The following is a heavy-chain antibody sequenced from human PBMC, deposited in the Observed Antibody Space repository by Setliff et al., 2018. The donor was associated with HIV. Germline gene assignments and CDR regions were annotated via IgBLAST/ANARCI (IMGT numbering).Heavy chain of an antibody. D-gene: IGHD3-16*01. V-gene: IGHV4-31*03. CDR3: ARGGRKDLTDN. CDR1: GASISSGAYF. J-gene: IGHJ4*02. Sequence: SETLSLTCTVSGASISSGAYFWIWIRQHPGKGLEWMGYIYYTGSTYYNLSLKSRMIISLDTSKNQLFLTLNSVTAVDTAIYYCARGGRKDLTDNWGQGTLVTVSS. CDR2: IYYTGST.